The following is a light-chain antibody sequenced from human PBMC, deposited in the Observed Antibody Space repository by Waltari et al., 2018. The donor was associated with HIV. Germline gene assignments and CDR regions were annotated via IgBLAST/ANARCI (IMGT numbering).Light chain of an antibody. J-gene: IGLJ3*02. CDR1: SSNTGADYH. Sequence: QSVLTQPPSVSGAPGQRVTISCTGSSSNTGADYHVNWSQQLPGTAPKLLIYVYNNRPSGVPDRFAGSKSGTSASLAITGLQAEDEAGYYCHSYDSSLDGWVFGGGTKLTVL. V-gene: IGLV1-40*01. CDR2: VYN. CDR3: HSYDSSLDGWV.